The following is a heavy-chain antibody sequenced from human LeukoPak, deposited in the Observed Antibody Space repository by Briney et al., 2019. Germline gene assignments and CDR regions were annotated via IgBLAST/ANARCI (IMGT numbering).Heavy chain of an antibody. Sequence: SETLSLTCTVSGGSISSSSYYWGWIRQPPGKGLEWIGSIYYSGSTYYNPSLKSRVTISVDTSKNQFSLKLSSVTAADTAVYYCARVPPISSSGVDFDYWGQGTLVTVSS. CDR2: IYYSGST. J-gene: IGHJ4*02. V-gene: IGHV4-39*01. CDR3: ARVPPISSSGVDFDY. CDR1: GGSISSSSYY. D-gene: IGHD6-6*01.